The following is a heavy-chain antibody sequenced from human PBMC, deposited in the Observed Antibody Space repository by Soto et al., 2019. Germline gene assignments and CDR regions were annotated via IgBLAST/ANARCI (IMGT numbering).Heavy chain of an antibody. V-gene: IGHV3-53*01. D-gene: IGHD4-17*01. CDR2: LYAGGGT. Sequence: EVQLLESGGGLIQPGGSLRLSCAASGFSVSANYMNWVRQAPGKGLQWVSLLYAGGGTFYADSVKGRFTISRDSSKNTLYLQMDRLRVEDTAVYYCATQRTTDYGDPNAALDMWGQGTVVSVSS. J-gene: IGHJ3*02. CDR3: ATQRTTDYGDPNAALDM. CDR1: GFSVSANY.